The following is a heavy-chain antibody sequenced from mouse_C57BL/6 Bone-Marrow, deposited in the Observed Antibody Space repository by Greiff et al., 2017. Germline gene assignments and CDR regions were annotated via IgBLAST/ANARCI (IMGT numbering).Heavy chain of an antibody. CDR1: GFNIKDDY. CDR3: TFYYYGSIYYYAMDY. D-gene: IGHD1-1*01. CDR2: IDPENGDT. V-gene: IGHV14-4*01. J-gene: IGHJ4*01. Sequence: EVKLVESGAELVRPGASVKLSCTASGFNIKDDYMHWVKQRPEQGLEWIGWIDPENGDTEYASKFQGKATITADTSSNTAYLQLSSLTSEDTDVYYCTFYYYGSIYYYAMDYWGQGTSVTVSS.